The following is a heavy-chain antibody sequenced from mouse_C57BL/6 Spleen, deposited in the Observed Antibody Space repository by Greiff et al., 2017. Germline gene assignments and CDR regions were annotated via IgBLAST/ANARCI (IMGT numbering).Heavy chain of an antibody. Sequence: VQLQQSGPGLVQPSQSLSITCTVSGFSLTSYGVHWVRQSPGKGLEWLGVIWRGGSTDYNAAFMSRLSITKDNAKSQVFFKMNSLQADDTAIYYCSKWDYYGSSDKAMDYWGQGTSVTVSS. D-gene: IGHD1-1*01. V-gene: IGHV2-5*01. J-gene: IGHJ4*01. CDR2: IWRGGST. CDR1: GFSLTSYG. CDR3: SKWDYYGSSDKAMDY.